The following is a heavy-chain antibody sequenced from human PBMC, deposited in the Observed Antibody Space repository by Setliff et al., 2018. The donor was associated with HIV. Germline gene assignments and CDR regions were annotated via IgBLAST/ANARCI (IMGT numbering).Heavy chain of an antibody. CDR3: ASYSSGWPFDY. CDR2: ISSSGSFI. V-gene: IGHV3-21*05. J-gene: IGHJ4*02. Sequence: GSLRLSCAASGFSFNNYNMNWVRQAPGKGLEWISYISSSGSFIYYGDSVKGRFAISRDNAKNSLYLQMNSLRAEDTAVYYCASYSSGWPFDYWGQGTLVTVSS. D-gene: IGHD6-19*01. CDR1: GFSFNNYN.